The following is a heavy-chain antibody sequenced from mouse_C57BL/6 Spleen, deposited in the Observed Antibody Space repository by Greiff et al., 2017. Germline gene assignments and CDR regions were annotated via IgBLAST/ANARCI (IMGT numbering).Heavy chain of an antibody. CDR1: GFTFSNYW. CDR2: IRLKSDNYAT. CDR3: TVDGYYGYFDV. V-gene: IGHV6-3*01. Sequence: EVKLMESGGGLVQPGGSMKLSCVASGFTFSNYWMNWVRQSPEKGLEWVAQIRLKSDNYATHYAESVKGRFTISRDDSKSSVYLQMNNLRAEDTGIYYCTVDGYYGYFDVWGTGTTVTVSS. D-gene: IGHD2-3*01. J-gene: IGHJ1*03.